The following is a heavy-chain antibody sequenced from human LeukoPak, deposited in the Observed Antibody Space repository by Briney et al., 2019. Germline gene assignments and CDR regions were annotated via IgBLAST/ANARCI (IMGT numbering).Heavy chain of an antibody. Sequence: SETLSLTCAVYGGSFSDYYWSWIRQPPGKGLGWIGEISHSGSTDYNPSLKSRVTISVDTSKNQFSLKLSSVTAADTAVYFCASRIAVAGTLPDYWGQGTLVTVSS. CDR2: ISHSGST. D-gene: IGHD6-19*01. CDR3: ASRIAVAGTLPDY. V-gene: IGHV4-34*01. CDR1: GGSFSDYY. J-gene: IGHJ4*02.